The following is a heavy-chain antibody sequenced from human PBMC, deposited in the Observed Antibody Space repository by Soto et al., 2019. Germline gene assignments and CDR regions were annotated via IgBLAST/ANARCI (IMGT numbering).Heavy chain of an antibody. CDR2: IYYSGST. CDR3: ARYYSSSWYIAAFDI. D-gene: IGHD6-13*01. J-gene: IGHJ3*02. CDR1: GGSISSSSYY. V-gene: IGHV4-39*01. Sequence: QLQLQESGPGLVKPSETLSLTCTVSGGSISSSSYYWGWIRQPPGKGLEWIGSIYYSGSTYYNPSLKIRVTISVDTSKNQFSLKLSSVTAADTAVYYCARYYSSSWYIAAFDIWGQGTMVTVSS.